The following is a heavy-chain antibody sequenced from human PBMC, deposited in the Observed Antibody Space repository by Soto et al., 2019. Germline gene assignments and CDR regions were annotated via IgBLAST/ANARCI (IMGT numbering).Heavy chain of an antibody. CDR1: GGSISSSSYY. Sequence: QLQLQESGPGLVKPSETLSLTCTVSGGSISSSSYYWGWIRQPPGKGLEWIGCIYYSGSTYYNPSLKSRVTISVDTSKNQFSLKLSSVTAADTAVYYCAREPAGYSYGWDYFDYWGQGTLVTVSS. J-gene: IGHJ4*02. V-gene: IGHV4-39*01. CDR2: IYYSGST. D-gene: IGHD5-18*01. CDR3: AREPAGYSYGWDYFDY.